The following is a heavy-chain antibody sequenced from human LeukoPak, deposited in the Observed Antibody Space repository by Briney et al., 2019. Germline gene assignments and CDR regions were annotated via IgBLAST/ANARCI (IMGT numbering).Heavy chain of an antibody. V-gene: IGHV3-30*02. J-gene: IGHJ4*02. CDR1: GFTFSTYA. D-gene: IGHD3-22*01. CDR3: ARERNLGYYDSSGYLDY. CDR2: IRYDGSNK. Sequence: GGSLRLSCAASGFTFSTYAVHWVRQAPGKGLEWVAFIRYDGSNKYYADSVKGRFTISRDNSKNTLYLQMNSLRAEDTAAYYCARERNLGYYDSSGYLDYWGQGTLVTVSS.